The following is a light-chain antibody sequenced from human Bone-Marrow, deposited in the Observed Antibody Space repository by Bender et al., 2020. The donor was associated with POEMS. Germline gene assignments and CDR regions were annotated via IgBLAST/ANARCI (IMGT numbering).Light chain of an antibody. CDR3: CSYAGTFVV. Sequence: QSALTQPPSASGSPGQSVTISCTGTSSDIGAYSYVSWYQQYPGKAPKLILHEVTKWPSGVPDRFSGSKSGTTASLAISGLQAEDEADYYCCSYAGTFVVFGGGTKVTVL. V-gene: IGLV2-8*01. CDR2: EVT. CDR1: SSDIGAYSY. J-gene: IGLJ2*01.